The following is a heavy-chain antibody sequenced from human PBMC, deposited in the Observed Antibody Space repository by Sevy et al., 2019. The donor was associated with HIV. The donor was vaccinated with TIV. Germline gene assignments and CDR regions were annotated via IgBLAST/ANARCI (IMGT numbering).Heavy chain of an antibody. D-gene: IGHD3-3*01. CDR2: ISSDGSNE. CDR3: ARDLPATIFGGLSLDPQSYYAMDV. V-gene: IGHV3-30*04. J-gene: IGHJ6*02. Sequence: GGSLRLSCAASGFTFSDYAMHWVRQAPGKGLEWVALISSDGSNEYYGDSVKGRFTISRDTFKSTVFLQMNSLRPEDTAVYYCARDLPATIFGGLSLDPQSYYAMDVWGQGTPVTVSS. CDR1: GFTFSDYA.